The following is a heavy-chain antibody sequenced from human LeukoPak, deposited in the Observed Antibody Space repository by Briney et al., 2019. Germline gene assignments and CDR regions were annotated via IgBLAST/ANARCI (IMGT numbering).Heavy chain of an antibody. CDR2: LACDGSTK. D-gene: IGHD3-10*01. V-gene: IGHV3-30*01. Sequence: HPGSSLRLSCSPSGLTLSTYSIHWARQAPGKGLEWVAVLACDGSTKYFAHSVKGRIAISRDNSQNTLYLQLNNLTAEDTAVYYCTRVRVPSRVLLPYFDCW. J-gene: IGHJ4*01. CDR3: TRVRVPSRVLLPYFDC. CDR1: GLTLSTYS.